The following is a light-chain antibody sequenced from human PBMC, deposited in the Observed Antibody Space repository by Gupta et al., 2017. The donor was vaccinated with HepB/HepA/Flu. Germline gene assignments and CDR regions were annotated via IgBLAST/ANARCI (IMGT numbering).Light chain of an antibody. CDR1: SSNIGAGYD. CDR2: GNS. V-gene: IGLV1-40*01. Sequence: QPVLTQPPSASGAPGQRVTIYCTGSSSNIGAGYDVHWYQQLPGTAPKLLIYGNSNRPSGVPDRFSGSKSGTSASLAITGLQAEDEADYYCQSYDSSLSGSVFGGGTKLTVL. J-gene: IGLJ3*02. CDR3: QSYDSSLSGSV.